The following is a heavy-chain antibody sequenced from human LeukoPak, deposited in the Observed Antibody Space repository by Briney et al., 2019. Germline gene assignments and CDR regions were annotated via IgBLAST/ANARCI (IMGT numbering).Heavy chain of an antibody. V-gene: IGHV3-21*01. Sequence: GGSLRLSCAASGFTFSSYSMNWVRQAPGKGLEWVSSISSSSSYIYYADSVKGRFTISRDNAKNSLYLQMNSLRAEDTAVYYCARDHTMYGVVSYDVFDYWGQGTLVTVSS. CDR3: ARDHTMYGVVSYDVFDY. CDR2: ISSSSSYI. CDR1: GFTFSSYS. D-gene: IGHD3-3*01. J-gene: IGHJ4*02.